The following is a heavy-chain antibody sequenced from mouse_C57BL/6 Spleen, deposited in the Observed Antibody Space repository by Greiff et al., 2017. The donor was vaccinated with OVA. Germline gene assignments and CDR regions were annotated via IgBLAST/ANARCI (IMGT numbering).Heavy chain of an antibody. CDR1: GYTFTDYY. Sequence: EVQLQQSGPELVKPGASVKISCKASGYTFTDYYMNWVKQSHGKSLEWIGDINTNNGGTSYNQKFKGKATLTVDKSYSTAYMELRSLTSEDSAVYYCASTGTFDYWGQGTTLTVSS. D-gene: IGHD4-1*02. CDR2: INTNNGGT. V-gene: IGHV1-26*01. CDR3: ASTGTFDY. J-gene: IGHJ2*01.